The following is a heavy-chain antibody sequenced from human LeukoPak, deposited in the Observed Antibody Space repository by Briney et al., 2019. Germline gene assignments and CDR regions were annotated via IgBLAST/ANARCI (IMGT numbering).Heavy chain of an antibody. D-gene: IGHD3-16*02. CDR3: ARSGSYRYSFDF. CDR1: GDSVSSNSAA. CDR2: TYYRSKWCN. V-gene: IGHV6-1*01. Sequence: NPSQTLSLTCAISGDSVSSNSAAWNWIRQSPSRGLEWLGRTYYRSKWCNDYAVSVKSRITINSDTSNNQFSLHLNSVTPDDTAVYYCARSGSYRYSFDFWGQGTLVTVSS. J-gene: IGHJ4*02.